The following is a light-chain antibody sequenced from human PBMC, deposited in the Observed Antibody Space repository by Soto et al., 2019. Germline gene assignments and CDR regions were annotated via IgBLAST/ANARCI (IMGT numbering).Light chain of an antibody. CDR3: QSYDNGLSASV. CDR2: GSS. CDR1: SSNIGAGHV. J-gene: IGLJ2*01. V-gene: IGLV1-40*01. Sequence: QSVLTQPPSVSGAPGQRVTISCTGSSSNIGAGHVVHWYQQFPGRAPNLIIYGSSNRPSGVPDRVSGSKSGTSASLAITGLQAEDEAEYYCQSYDNGLSASVFGGGTKVTVL.